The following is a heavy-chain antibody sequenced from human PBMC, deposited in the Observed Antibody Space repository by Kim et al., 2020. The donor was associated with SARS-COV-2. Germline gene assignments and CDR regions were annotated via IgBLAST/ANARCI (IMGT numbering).Heavy chain of an antibody. CDR3: ARGSSYCSSTSCYYWRVERPFDY. V-gene: IGHV3-21*01. CDR1: GFTFSSYS. Sequence: GGSLRLSCAASGFTFSSYSMNWVRQAPGKGLEWVSSISSSSSYIYYADSVKGRFTISRDNAKNSLYLQMNSLRAEDTAVYYCARGSSYCSSTSCYYWRVERPFDYWGQGTLVTVSS. D-gene: IGHD2-2*01. CDR2: ISSSSSYI. J-gene: IGHJ4*02.